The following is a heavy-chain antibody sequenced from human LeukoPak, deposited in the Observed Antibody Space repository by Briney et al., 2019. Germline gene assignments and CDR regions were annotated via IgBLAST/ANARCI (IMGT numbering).Heavy chain of an antibody. V-gene: IGHV3-21*04. CDR2: ISSSSSYI. CDR3: AKDGIVVVTAISGYFDY. Sequence: PGGSLRLSCAASGYAFSSYSMNWVRQAPGKGLEWVSSISSSSSYIYYADSVKGRFTISRDNSKNTLYLQMNSLRAEDTAVYYCAKDGIVVVTAISGYFDYWGQGTLVTVSS. D-gene: IGHD2-21*02. CDR1: GYAFSSYS. J-gene: IGHJ4*02.